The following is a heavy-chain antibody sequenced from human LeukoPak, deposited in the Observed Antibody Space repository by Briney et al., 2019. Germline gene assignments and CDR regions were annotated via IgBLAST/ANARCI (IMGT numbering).Heavy chain of an antibody. J-gene: IGHJ6*02. CDR2: IYYSGST. CDR1: GGSISSGGYY. Sequence: SETLSLTCTVSGGSISSGGYYWSWIRQHPGKGLEWIGYIYYSGSTYYNPSLKSRVTISVDTSKNQFSLKLSSVTAADTAVYYCAREPTYYDILTGYYPKVYYYYGMDVWGQGTTVTVSS. D-gene: IGHD3-9*01. V-gene: IGHV4-31*03. CDR3: AREPTYYDILTGYYPKVYYYYGMDV.